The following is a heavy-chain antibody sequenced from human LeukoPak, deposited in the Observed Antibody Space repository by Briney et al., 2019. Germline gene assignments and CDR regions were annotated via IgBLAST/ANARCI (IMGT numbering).Heavy chain of an antibody. D-gene: IGHD6-19*01. J-gene: IGHJ5*02. CDR1: GGSITSGRYY. V-gene: IGHV4-61*02. Sequence: PSETLSLTCTVSGGSITSGRYYWSWSRQPAGKGLEWIGRIYTSGSTNYNPSLKSRVTISVDTSKNQFSLKLSSVTAADTAVYYCARMSGVVVAGTSWFDPWGQGTWSPSPQ. CDR2: IYTSGST. CDR3: ARMSGVVVAGTSWFDP.